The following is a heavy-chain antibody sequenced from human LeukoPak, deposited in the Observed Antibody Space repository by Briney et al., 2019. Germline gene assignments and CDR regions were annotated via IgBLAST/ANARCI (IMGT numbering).Heavy chain of an antibody. CDR1: GYTFTSYY. CDR3: ARNVYDSSGYGALAFDI. CDR2: INPSGGST. Sequence: ASVKVSCKASGYTFTSYYMHWVRQAPGQGLEWMGIINPSGGSTSYAQKFQGRVTMTRDMSTSTVYMELRSLRSDDTAVYYCARNVYDSSGYGALAFDIWGQGTMVTVSS. V-gene: IGHV1-46*01. D-gene: IGHD3-22*01. J-gene: IGHJ3*02.